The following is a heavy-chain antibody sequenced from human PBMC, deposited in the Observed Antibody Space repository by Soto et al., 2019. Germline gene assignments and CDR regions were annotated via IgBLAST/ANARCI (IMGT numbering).Heavy chain of an antibody. CDR1: GYSISSGYY. J-gene: IGHJ4*02. D-gene: IGHD3-3*01. Sequence: SETLSLTCAVSGYSISSGYYWGWIRQPPGKGLEWIGSIYHSGSTYYNPSLKSRVTISVDTSKNQFSLKLSSVTAADTAVYYCARGTSYDFWSGYYYFDYWGQGTLVTVSS. CDR2: IYHSGST. V-gene: IGHV4-38-2*01. CDR3: ARGTSYDFWSGYYYFDY.